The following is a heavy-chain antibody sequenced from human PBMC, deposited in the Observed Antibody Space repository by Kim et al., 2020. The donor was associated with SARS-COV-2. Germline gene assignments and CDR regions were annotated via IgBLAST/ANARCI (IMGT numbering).Heavy chain of an antibody. CDR1: GFTFSSYA. CDR2: ISGSGGST. D-gene: IGHD3-22*01. V-gene: IGHV3-23*01. Sequence: GGSLRLSCAASGFTFSSYAMSWVRQAPGKGLEWVSAISGSGGSTYYADSVKGRFTISRDNSKNTLYLQMNSLRAEDTAVYYCARKSLYYYDSSGYYWGQGTLVTVSS. CDR3: ARKSLYYYDSSGYY. J-gene: IGHJ4*02.